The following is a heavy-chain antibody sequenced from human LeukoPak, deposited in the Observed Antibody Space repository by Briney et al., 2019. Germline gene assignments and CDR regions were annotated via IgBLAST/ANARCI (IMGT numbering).Heavy chain of an antibody. CDR2: INPSGGST. D-gene: IGHD1-26*01. J-gene: IGHJ4*02. Sequence: ASVKVSCKASGYTFTSYYMHWVRQAPGQGLEWMGIINPSGGSTSYAQKFQGRVTMTRDTSTSTVYMELSSLRSEDTAVYYCARIKSSNKDPISGSYFLYWGQGTLVTVSS. CDR3: ARIKSSNKDPISGSYFLY. V-gene: IGHV1-46*01. CDR1: GYTFTSYY.